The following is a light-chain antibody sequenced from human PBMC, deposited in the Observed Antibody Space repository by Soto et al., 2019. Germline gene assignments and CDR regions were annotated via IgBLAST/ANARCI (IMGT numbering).Light chain of an antibody. Sequence: QSVLTQPPSASGSPGQSVTISCTGTSSDVGRYNYVSWYQQHPGKPPKLMIYEVSERPSGVPDRFSGSKSGNTASLTVSGLQAEDEADYYCGSYAVSYNYVFGTGTKLTVL. V-gene: IGLV2-8*01. CDR2: EVS. CDR3: GSYAVSYNYV. CDR1: SSDVGRYNY. J-gene: IGLJ1*01.